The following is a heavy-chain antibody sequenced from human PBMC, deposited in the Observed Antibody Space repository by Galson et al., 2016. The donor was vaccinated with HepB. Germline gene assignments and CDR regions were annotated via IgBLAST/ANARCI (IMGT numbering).Heavy chain of an antibody. V-gene: IGHV3-30*04. J-gene: IGHJ6*02. D-gene: IGHD2-21*01. Sequence: SLRLSCAASGFNFSYYAIHWVRQAPGKRLEWVAVISYDGSNKYSADSVKGRFTSSRENSKNMLYLQMNSLEAEDTAVYYCARSVWRWGGMDVWGQGATVTVSS. CDR2: ISYDGSNK. CDR3: ARSVWRWGGMDV. CDR1: GFNFSYYA.